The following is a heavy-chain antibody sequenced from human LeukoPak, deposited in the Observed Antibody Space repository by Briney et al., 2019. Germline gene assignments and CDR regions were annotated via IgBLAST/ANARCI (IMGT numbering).Heavy chain of an antibody. V-gene: IGHV4-39*01. CDR2: IYYSEST. J-gene: IGHJ6*02. D-gene: IGHD3-22*01. CDR1: GGSISSSSYY. CDR3: ARAYYYDSSGYGQTNYYYYGMDV. Sequence: SETLSHTCTVSGGSISSSSYYWGWIRQPPGKGLEWIGSIYYSESTHYNPSLKSRVTTSVDTSKNLFSLKLSSVTAADTAVYYCARAYYYDSSGYGQTNYYYYGMDVWGQGTTVTVSS.